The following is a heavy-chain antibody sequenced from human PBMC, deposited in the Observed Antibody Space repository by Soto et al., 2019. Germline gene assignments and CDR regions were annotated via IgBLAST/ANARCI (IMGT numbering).Heavy chain of an antibody. J-gene: IGHJ6*02. CDR3: ARMAGGRISGSGNYGMDV. Sequence: GASVKVSCKASGGTFSSYAISWVRQAPGQGPEWMGGIIPIFGTANYAQKFQGRVTITADESTSTAYMELSSLRSEDTAVYYCARMAGGRISGSGNYGMDVWGQGTTVTVSS. CDR2: IIPIFGTA. V-gene: IGHV1-69*13. CDR1: GGTFSSYA. D-gene: IGHD1-26*01.